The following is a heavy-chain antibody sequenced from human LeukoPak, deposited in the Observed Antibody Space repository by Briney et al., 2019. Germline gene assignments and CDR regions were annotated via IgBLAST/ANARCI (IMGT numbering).Heavy chain of an antibody. CDR3: ARGRGSGSYYYYYYYMDV. D-gene: IGHD3-10*01. CDR2: IYTSGST. J-gene: IGHJ6*03. Sequence: SETLSLTCTVSGDSISSYYWSWIRQPAGKGLEWIGRIYTSGSTNYNPSLNSRVTMSVDTSKNQFSLKLSSVTAADTAVYYCARGRGSGSYYYYYYYMDVWGKGTTVTVSS. V-gene: IGHV4-4*07. CDR1: GDSISSYY.